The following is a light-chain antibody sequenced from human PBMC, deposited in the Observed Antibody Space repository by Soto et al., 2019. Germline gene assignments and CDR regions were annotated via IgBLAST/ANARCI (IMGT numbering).Light chain of an antibody. Sequence: DIKMTQSPSSLSASVGDRVTITCRASHGISTYLNWYQQKPGNAPELLIYAASSVQSGFPLRLSGGVSAPDFTLTISSLQPEDFATYSCQQSYGTTWTFGQRTKVDI. J-gene: IGKJ1*01. CDR1: HGISTY. CDR3: QQSYGTTWT. CDR2: AAS. V-gene: IGKV1-39*01.